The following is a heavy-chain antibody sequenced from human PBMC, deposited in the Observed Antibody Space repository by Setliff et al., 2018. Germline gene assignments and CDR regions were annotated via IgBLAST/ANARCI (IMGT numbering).Heavy chain of an antibody. J-gene: IGHJ4*02. Sequence: ASVKVSCKASGYTFTGYYMHWVRQAPGQGLEWMGWINPNSGGTKYAQKFQDRILMTKDTSLNTVYMELRSLRSDDTALYYCARDGSAFFYEHWGQGSLVT. CDR2: INPNSGGT. CDR3: ARDGSAFFYEH. D-gene: IGHD1-26*01. V-gene: IGHV1-2*02. CDR1: GYTFTGYY.